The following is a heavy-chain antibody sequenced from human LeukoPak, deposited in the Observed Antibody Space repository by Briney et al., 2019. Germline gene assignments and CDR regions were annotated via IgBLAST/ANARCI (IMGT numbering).Heavy chain of an antibody. CDR3: AKDTGSSGYQPFDY. V-gene: IGHV3-9*01. CDR1: GFTFDDYA. J-gene: IGHJ4*02. D-gene: IGHD3-22*01. Sequence: TGGSLRLSCAASGFTFDDYAMHWVRQAPGKGLEWVSGISWNSGSIGYADSVKGRFTISRDNAKNSLYLQMNSLRAEDTALYYCAKDTGSSGYQPFDYWGQGTLVTVSS. CDR2: ISWNSGSI.